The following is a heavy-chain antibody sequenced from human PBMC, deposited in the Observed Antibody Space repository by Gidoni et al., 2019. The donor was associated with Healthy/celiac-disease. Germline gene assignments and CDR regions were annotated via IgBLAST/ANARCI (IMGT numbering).Heavy chain of an antibody. CDR2: ISPIFGTA. Sequence: QVQLVQSGAEVKKPGSSVKVACQASAGTFSSYAISWVRQAPGQGLEWMGGISPIFGTANYAQKFQGRVTITADESTSTAYMELSSLRSEDTAVYYCARGYSSPLSRFDYWGQGTLVTVSS. CDR1: AGTFSSYA. V-gene: IGHV1-69*01. J-gene: IGHJ4*02. D-gene: IGHD6-13*01. CDR3: ARGYSSPLSRFDY.